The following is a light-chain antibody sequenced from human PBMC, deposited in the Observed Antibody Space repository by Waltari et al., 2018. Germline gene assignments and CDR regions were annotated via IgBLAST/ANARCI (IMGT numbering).Light chain of an antibody. CDR1: SSDVGGYNY. CDR2: EVS. Sequence: QSALTQPASVSGSPGQSITISCTGTSSDVGGYNYVSWYQQHPGKAPKLMISEVSNRPSGVSNRCSGAKSGNTASLTISGLQAEDEADYYCSSYTSSSTHVVFGGGTKLTVL. CDR3: SSYTSSSTHVV. V-gene: IGLV2-14*01. J-gene: IGLJ2*01.